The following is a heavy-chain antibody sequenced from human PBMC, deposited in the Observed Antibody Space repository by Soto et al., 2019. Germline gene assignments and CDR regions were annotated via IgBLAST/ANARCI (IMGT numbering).Heavy chain of an antibody. CDR2: IYYSGST. D-gene: IGHD2-2*02. CDR3: ARSGTGYCSSTSCYTVGGWFDP. Sequence: KPSETLSLSCTVSGGSISSSSYYWGWIRQPPGKGLEWIGSIYYSGSTYYNPSLKSRVTISVDTSKNQFSLKLSSVTAADTAVYYCARSGTGYCSSTSCYTVGGWFDPWGQGTLVTVSS. J-gene: IGHJ5*02. V-gene: IGHV4-39*01. CDR1: GGSISSSSYY.